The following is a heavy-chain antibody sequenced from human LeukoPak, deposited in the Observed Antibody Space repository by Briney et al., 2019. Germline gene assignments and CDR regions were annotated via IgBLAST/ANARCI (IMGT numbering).Heavy chain of an antibody. CDR2: AYYSGNT. CDR3: ARDRDSYYQAAFDI. V-gene: IGHV4-59*01. J-gene: IGHJ3*02. D-gene: IGHD3-22*01. Sequence: PSETLSLTCTVSGGSMSSYYWSWIRQPPGKGLEWIGYAYYSGNTNYNTSLKSRATISVDTSKNQFSLKLNSVTAADTAVYYCARDRDSYYQAAFDIWGQGTMVSVSS. CDR1: GGSMSSYY.